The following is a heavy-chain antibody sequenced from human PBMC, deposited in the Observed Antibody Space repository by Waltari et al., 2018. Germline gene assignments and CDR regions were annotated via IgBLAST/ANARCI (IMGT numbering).Heavy chain of an antibody. CDR1: GFDFSSDD. CDR3: VRESRKELWLVLDN. V-gene: IGHV3-48*03. Sequence: DVELVESGGGLAQPGGSLRLSCAASGFDFSSDDMNWVRQAPGKGLEWISSITNTGSKIKYADSVRGRFTTSRDKAKNSLSLQLDSLRAEDTAVYYCVRESRKELWLVLDNWGQGTLVTFSS. D-gene: IGHD3-16*01. CDR2: ITNTGSKI. J-gene: IGHJ4*02.